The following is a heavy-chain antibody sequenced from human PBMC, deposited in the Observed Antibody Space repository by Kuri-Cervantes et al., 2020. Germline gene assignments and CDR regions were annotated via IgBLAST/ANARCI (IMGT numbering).Heavy chain of an antibody. Sequence: GGSLRLSCAASGFTFSDYYMHWVRQAPGKGLEWVAVISYDGSNKYYADSVKGRFTISRDNSKNTLYLQMNSLRAEDTAVYYCAKLCYDSSQVVAFDIWGQGTMVTVSS. D-gene: IGHD3-22*01. CDR2: ISYDGSNK. J-gene: IGHJ3*02. V-gene: IGHV3-30*18. CDR1: GFTFSDYY. CDR3: AKLCYDSSQVVAFDI.